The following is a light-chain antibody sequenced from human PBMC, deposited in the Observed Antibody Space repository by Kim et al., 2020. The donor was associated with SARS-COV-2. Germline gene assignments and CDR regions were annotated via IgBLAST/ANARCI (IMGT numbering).Light chain of an antibody. CDR1: QGISGS. J-gene: IGKJ5*01. Sequence: SLSPEESATLPCRASQGISGSLAWYQQRPGQAPRLLIYNTSNRATGIPTRFSGSGSGTDFTLTISSLESDDFAVYYCQQRHSWITFGQGTRLEIK. CDR3: QQRHSWIT. CDR2: NTS. V-gene: IGKV3-11*01.